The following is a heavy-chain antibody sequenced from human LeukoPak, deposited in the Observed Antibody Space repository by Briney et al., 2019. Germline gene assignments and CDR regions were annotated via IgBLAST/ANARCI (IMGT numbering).Heavy chain of an antibody. V-gene: IGHV3-23*01. J-gene: IGHJ6*02. Sequence: GGSLRLSCAASGFTFSSYAMSWVRQAPGKGLEWVSAISGSGGSTYYADSVKGRFTISRDNSKNTLYLQMNSLRAEDTAVYYCAKEDDTPSEDYYYGMDVWGQGTTVTVSS. CDR3: AKEDDTPSEDYYYGMDV. CDR2: ISGSGGST. D-gene: IGHD3-22*01. CDR1: GFTFSSYA.